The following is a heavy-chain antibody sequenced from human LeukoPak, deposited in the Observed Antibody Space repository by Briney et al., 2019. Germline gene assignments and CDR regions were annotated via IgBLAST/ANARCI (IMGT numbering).Heavy chain of an antibody. CDR1: GFTSTSYG. D-gene: IGHD2-21*01. V-gene: IGHV3-33*01. Sequence: PGGSLRLSCAAFGFTSTSYGMHWVRQAPGKGLEWVAVLKYDGRNDFYADSVKGRLTISRDNSKHTLYLQMNSLRAEDTAIYYCARDGEPRLDWYFDLWGRGTLVTVSS. J-gene: IGHJ2*01. CDR2: LKYDGRND. CDR3: ARDGEPRLDWYFDL.